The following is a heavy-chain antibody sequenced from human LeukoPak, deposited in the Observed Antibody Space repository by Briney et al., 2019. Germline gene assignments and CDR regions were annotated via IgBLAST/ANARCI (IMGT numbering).Heavy chain of an antibody. CDR1: GYTFTSYA. CDR3: ARDLKAVAGTLHDY. V-gene: IGHV1-18*01. D-gene: IGHD6-19*01. CDR2: ISAYSGNT. Sequence: ASVKVSCKASGYTFTSYAMNWVRQAPGQGLEWMGWISAYSGNTNYAQQLQGRVTMTTDTFTTAYMELRSLRSDDTAVYYCARDLKAVAGTLHDYWGQGTLVTVSS. J-gene: IGHJ4*02.